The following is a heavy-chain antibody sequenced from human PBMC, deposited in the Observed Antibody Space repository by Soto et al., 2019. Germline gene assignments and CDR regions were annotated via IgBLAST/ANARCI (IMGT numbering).Heavy chain of an antibody. CDR3: ARDVYYYDVSAYWAY. CDR1: GFTFSSYS. CDR2: ITGSSRYI. Sequence: EVQLLEAGGGLVKPGGSLRLSCAASGFTFSSYSMNWVRQDPGKGLEWVSSITGSSRYIYYAESVKGRFTISRDNAKNSLYLQMNSLRADDTAVYFCARDVYYYDVSAYWAYWGQGTLVTVSS. J-gene: IGHJ4*02. V-gene: IGHV3-21*02. D-gene: IGHD3-22*01.